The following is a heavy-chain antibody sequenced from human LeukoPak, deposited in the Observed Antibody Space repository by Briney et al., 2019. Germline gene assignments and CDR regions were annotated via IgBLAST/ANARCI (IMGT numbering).Heavy chain of an antibody. J-gene: IGHJ4*02. CDR3: ARVKSGSYYPIDY. CDR1: GFTFSNYW. V-gene: IGHV3-74*01. D-gene: IGHD1-26*01. Sequence: GGSLRLSCAASGFTFSNYWMHWVRQTPGKGLVWVSRINTDGTGTSYADSVKGGFTISRDAAKNTLYLQMSGLRAEDTAVYYCARVKSGSYYPIDYWGQGTLVTVSS. CDR2: INTDGTGT.